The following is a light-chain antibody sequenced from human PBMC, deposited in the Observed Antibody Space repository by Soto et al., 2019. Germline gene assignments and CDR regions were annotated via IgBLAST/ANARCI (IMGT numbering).Light chain of an antibody. V-gene: IGKV3-11*01. CDR2: DAS. CDR1: QSIGTY. Sequence: EIVLTQSPATLSLSPGERATLSCRASQSIGTYLAWYQQKPGQAPRLLIHDASTWATGVPARFSGSGSGTDFTLTISSLEPEDFAVYYCQQRFDWVTFGQGTRLDIK. J-gene: IGKJ5*01. CDR3: QQRFDWVT.